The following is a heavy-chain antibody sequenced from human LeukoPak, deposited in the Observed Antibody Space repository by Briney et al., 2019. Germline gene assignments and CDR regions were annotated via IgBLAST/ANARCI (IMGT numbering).Heavy chain of an antibody. D-gene: IGHD3-10*01. CDR1: GYTFTDYY. V-gene: IGHV1-2*02. J-gene: IGHJ3*02. CDR2: INSNSGRT. Sequence: GASVKVSCKASGYTFTDYYLHWVRQAPGQGLEWMGWINSNSGRTHYIQDFQGRVTMTRDKSIRTAYMELSRLTSDDTAVYYCARNIWFGESADAFDIWGQGTMVTVSS. CDR3: ARNIWFGESADAFDI.